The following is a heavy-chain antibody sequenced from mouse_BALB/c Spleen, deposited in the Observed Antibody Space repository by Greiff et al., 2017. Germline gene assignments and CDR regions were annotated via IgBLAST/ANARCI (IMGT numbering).Heavy chain of an antibody. CDR2: IWAGGST. CDR1: GFSLTSYG. J-gene: IGHJ3*01. D-gene: IGHD4-1*01. CDR3: ARETGWFAY. V-gene: IGHV2-9*02. Sequence: VQGVESGPGLVAPSQSLSITCTVSGFSLTSYGVHWVRQPPGKGLEWLGVIWAGGSTNYNSALMSRLSISKDNSKSQVFLKMNSLQTDDTAMYYCARETGWFAYWGQGTLVTVSA.